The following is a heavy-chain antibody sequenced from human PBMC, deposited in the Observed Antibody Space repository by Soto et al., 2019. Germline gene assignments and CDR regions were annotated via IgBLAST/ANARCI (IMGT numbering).Heavy chain of an antibody. CDR3: ARDRKYNWNYDWFDP. CDR2: ITGSSSYI. D-gene: IGHD1-7*01. CDR1: GFTFSDYS. V-gene: IGHV3-21*01. J-gene: IGHJ5*02. Sequence: GGSLRLSCEASGFTFSDYSMNWVRQAPGKGLEWVSSITGSSSYIYYADSVKGRFTISRDNAKNSLYLQMNSLRAEDTAVYYCARDRKYNWNYDWFDPWGQGTLVTVSS.